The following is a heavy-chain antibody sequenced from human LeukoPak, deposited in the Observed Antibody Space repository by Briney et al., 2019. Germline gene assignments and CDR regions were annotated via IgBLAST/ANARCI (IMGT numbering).Heavy chain of an antibody. CDR1: GYTFTSYG. J-gene: IGHJ4*02. Sequence: ASVKVSCKASGYTFTSYGISWVRQAPGQGLEWMGWISAYNGNTNYAQKLQGRVTMTTDTSTSTAYMELRSLRSDDTAVYYCARVRGTFGGVIVLFDYWGQGTLVTVPS. CDR2: ISAYNGNT. D-gene: IGHD3-16*02. V-gene: IGHV1-18*01. CDR3: ARVRGTFGGVIVLFDY.